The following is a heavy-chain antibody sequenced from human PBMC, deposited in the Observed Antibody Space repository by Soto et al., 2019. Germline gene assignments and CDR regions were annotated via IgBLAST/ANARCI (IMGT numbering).Heavy chain of an antibody. CDR1: GYSFTSYW. V-gene: IGHV5-51*01. CDR3: ARHSEGSDRNYGMDV. CDR2: IYPGDSDT. J-gene: IGHJ6*02. Sequence: PGESLKISCKGSGYSFTSYWIGWVRQVPGKGLEWMGIIYPGDSDTRYSPSFQGQVTISADKSISTAYLQWSSLKASDTAMYYCARHSEGSDRNYGMDVWGQGTTVTVSS.